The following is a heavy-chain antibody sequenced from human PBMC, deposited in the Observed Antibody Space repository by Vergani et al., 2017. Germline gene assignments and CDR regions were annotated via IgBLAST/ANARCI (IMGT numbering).Heavy chain of an antibody. V-gene: IGHV4-38-2*02. CDR3: ARGNQWLVRGYFDY. Sequence: QVQLQESGPGLVKPSETLSLTCTVSGYSISSGYYWGWIRQPPGKGLEWIGSIYHSGSTNYNPSLKSRVTISVDTSKNQFSLKLSSVTAADTAVYYCARGNQWLVRGYFDYWGQGTLVTVSS. D-gene: IGHD6-19*01. J-gene: IGHJ4*02. CDR2: IYHSGST. CDR1: GYSISSGYY.